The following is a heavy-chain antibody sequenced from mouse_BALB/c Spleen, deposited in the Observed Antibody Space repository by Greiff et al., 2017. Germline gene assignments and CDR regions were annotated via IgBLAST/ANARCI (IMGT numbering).Heavy chain of an antibody. CDR1: GFTFSSYA. CDR2: ISSGGST. V-gene: IGHV5-6-5*01. D-gene: IGHD1-1*01. Sequence: EVKLVESGGGLVKPGGSLKLSCAASGFTFSSYAMSWVRQTPEKRLEWVASISSGGSTYYPDSVKGRFTISRDNARNILYLQMSSLRSEDTAMYYCARGGASAYGSFDYWGQGTTLTVSS. CDR3: ARGGASAYGSFDY. J-gene: IGHJ2*01.